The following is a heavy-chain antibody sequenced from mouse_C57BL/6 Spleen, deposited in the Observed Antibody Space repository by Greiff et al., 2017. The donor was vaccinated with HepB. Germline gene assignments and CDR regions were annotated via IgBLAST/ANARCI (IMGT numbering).Heavy chain of an antibody. CDR3: VRQQGLRHYFDY. D-gene: IGHD3-1*01. CDR2: IRSKSNNYAT. J-gene: IGHJ2*01. CDR1: GFSFNTYA. Sequence: EVQLVESGGGLVQPKGSLKLSCAASGFSFNTYAMNWVRQAPGKGLEWVARIRSKSNNYATYYADSVKDRFTISRDDSESMLYLQMNNLKTEDTAMYYCVRQQGLRHYFDYWGQGTTLTVSS. V-gene: IGHV10-1*01.